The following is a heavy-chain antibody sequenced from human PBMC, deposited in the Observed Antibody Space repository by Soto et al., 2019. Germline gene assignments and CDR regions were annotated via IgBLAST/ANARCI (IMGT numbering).Heavy chain of an antibody. CDR2: ISCSGGST. CDR1: GFTFSSCA. D-gene: IGHD3-22*01. J-gene: IGHJ6*02. Sequence: GGSLRLSFAASGFTFSSCAMSWVRQDPGKGLEWVSAISCSGGSTYYAYSVKGRFTISIDNSNNTMHLQMNSLRAEDTAVYYCSKDQYDSSGYYPQFRYYCYYGMDXWGQVTSVTVS. CDR3: SKDQYDSSGYYPQFRYYCYYGMDX. V-gene: IGHV3-23*01.